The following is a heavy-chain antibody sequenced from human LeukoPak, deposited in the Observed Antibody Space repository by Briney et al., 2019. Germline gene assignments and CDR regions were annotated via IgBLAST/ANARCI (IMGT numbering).Heavy chain of an antibody. D-gene: IGHD1-14*01. Sequence: AGGSLRLSCVASEFTFTNYWMHWVRQAPGGGLVWVSRIDNDGSDSIYADSVKGRFTISRDNAKNTVYLQMHGLRADDTAVYYCARGGYHHGFDIWGQGTMVTVSS. J-gene: IGHJ3*02. CDR2: IDNDGSDS. V-gene: IGHV3-74*01. CDR3: ARGGYHHGFDI. CDR1: EFTFTNYW.